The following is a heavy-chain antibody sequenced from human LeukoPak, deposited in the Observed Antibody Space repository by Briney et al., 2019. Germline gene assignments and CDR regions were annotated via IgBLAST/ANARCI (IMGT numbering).Heavy chain of an antibody. CDR3: ARGRDSSGYSHFDY. Sequence: ASVKVSCKASGYTFTSYGISWVRQAPGQGLEWMGWISAYNGNANYAQKLQGRVTMTTDTSTSTAYMELRSLRSDDTAVYYCARGRDSSGYSHFDYWGQGTLVTVSS. CDR1: GYTFTSYG. CDR2: ISAYNGNA. D-gene: IGHD3-22*01. J-gene: IGHJ4*02. V-gene: IGHV1-18*01.